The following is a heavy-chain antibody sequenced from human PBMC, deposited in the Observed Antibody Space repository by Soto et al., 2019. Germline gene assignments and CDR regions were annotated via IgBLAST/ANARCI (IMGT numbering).Heavy chain of an antibody. CDR1: GLPFSDDK. D-gene: IGHD1-1*01. CDR3: AGGIWNDNAY. V-gene: IGHV3-74*01. J-gene: IGHJ4*02. Sequence: LRLTGASCGLPFSDDKMHWVRQAPGKGLLWVSRINPDGSNTDYADSVKGRFTIPRDNAKNTLYLQMNSLRAEDTAVYYCAGGIWNDNAYWGQRTLVTFSS. CDR2: INPDGSNT.